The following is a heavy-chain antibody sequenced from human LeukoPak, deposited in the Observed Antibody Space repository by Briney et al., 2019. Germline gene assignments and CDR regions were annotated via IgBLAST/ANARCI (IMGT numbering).Heavy chain of an antibody. D-gene: IGHD6-13*01. Sequence: PSETLSLTCTVSGGSISSYYWSWIRQPPGKGLEWIGYIYYSGSTNYNPSLKSRVTISVDTSKNQFSLKLSSMTAADTAVYYCARGGAAAGTFDYWGQGTLVTGSS. V-gene: IGHV4-59*01. CDR1: GGSISSYY. CDR3: ARGGAAAGTFDY. J-gene: IGHJ4*02. CDR2: IYYSGST.